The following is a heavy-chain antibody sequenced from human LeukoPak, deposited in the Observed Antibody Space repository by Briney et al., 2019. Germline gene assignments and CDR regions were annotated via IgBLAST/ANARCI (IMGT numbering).Heavy chain of an antibody. CDR1: GDSISSRTYY. Sequence: PSETLSLTCSVSGDSISSRTYYWPWICQHPEKGLHWIEYIWNSGSTNYDPSLKSRVTISVDTSKNQFSLKLTSVTAADTAIYYCARDVSSMFPNWFDPWGQGTLVSVSS. CDR2: IWNSGST. CDR3: ARDVSSMFPNWFDP. D-gene: IGHD6-6*01. J-gene: IGHJ5*02. V-gene: IGHV4-31*03.